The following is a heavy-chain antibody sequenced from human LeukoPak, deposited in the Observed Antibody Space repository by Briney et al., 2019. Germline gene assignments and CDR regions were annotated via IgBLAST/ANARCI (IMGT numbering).Heavy chain of an antibody. CDR1: VYTFTGQY. J-gene: IGHJ4*02. CDR2: INPNRGGT. V-gene: IGHV1-2*02. Sequence: ASVKVSCKASVYTFTGQYIHWVRRAAGQGPEWMGWINPNRGGTNYAQKFQGRVTMTRNTSISTAYMEVSSLRSDDTAVYYCARSYSYDSSGYYGAKWGQGTLVTVSS. D-gene: IGHD3-22*01. CDR3: ARSYSYDSSGYYGAK.